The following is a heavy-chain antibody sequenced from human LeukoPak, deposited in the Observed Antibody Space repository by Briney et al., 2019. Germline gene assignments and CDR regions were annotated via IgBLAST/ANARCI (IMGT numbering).Heavy chain of an antibody. V-gene: IGHV3-30*18. Sequence: GGSLRLSCAASGFTFSSYGMHWVRQAPGKGLEWVAAISYDGSNKYYADSVKGRFTISRDNSKNTLYLQMNSLRAEDTAVYYCAKDPDYYDSSGYNYWGQGTLVTVSS. CDR2: ISYDGSNK. J-gene: IGHJ4*02. CDR3: AKDPDYYDSSGYNY. D-gene: IGHD3-22*01. CDR1: GFTFSSYG.